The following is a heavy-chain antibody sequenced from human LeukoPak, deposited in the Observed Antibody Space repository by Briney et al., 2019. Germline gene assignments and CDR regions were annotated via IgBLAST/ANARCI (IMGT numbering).Heavy chain of an antibody. J-gene: IGHJ4*02. CDR1: GFTFSYFG. D-gene: IGHD2-2*01. CDR2: ISYDGSNK. CDR3: AKGIVSTSAGGFDY. V-gene: IGHV3-30*18. Sequence: GGSLRLSCAASGFTFSYFGMHWVRQAPGKGLEWGAVISYDGSNKYYADSVKGRFTIPRDNSKNTLYLQMNSLRTEDTAVYYCAKGIVSTSAGGFDYWGQGTLVTVSS.